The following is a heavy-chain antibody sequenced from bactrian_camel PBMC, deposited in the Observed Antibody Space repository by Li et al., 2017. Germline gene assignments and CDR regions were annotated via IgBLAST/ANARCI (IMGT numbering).Heavy chain of an antibody. V-gene: IGHV3S10*01. J-gene: IGHJ4*01. D-gene: IGHD4*01. Sequence: VQLVESGGGLVQPGGSLRLSCAASGFAFSMYVMIWVRRAPGKGLEWVSGIHSGGSTYYSDSVKGRFTISRDNAKNTVYLQMSSLKPEDTAVYYCVRDGHDIPTMYTYNYWGQGTQVTVS. CDR2: IHSGGST. CDR3: VRDGHDIPTMYTYNY. CDR1: GFAFSMYV.